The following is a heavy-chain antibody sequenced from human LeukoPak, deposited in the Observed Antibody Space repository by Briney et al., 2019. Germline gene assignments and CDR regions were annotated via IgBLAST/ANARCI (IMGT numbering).Heavy chain of an antibody. CDR1: GFTFSSYA. J-gene: IGHJ4*02. V-gene: IGHV3-74*01. Sequence: GGSLRLSCAASGFTFSSYAMSWVRQAPGKGLVWASHIKGDGSTITYADSVKGRFTISRDNAKSTLYLQLNSLGADDTAVYYCARGGLPGGFDYWGQGALVTVSS. CDR2: IKGDGSTI. D-gene: IGHD2-15*01. CDR3: ARGGLPGGFDY.